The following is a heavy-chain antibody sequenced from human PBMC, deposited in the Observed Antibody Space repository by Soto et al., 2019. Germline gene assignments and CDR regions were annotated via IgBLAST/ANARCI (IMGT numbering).Heavy chain of an antibody. CDR3: IRAVVTKAYYDILTGYYTRPYYYGMDV. CDR2: ITYDGSNK. D-gene: IGHD3-9*01. J-gene: IGHJ6*02. Sequence: PGGSLRLSCAASEFTFSSYGMHWVRQAPGKGLEWVAVITYDGSNKYYADSVKGRFTISRDNSKNTLYLQMNSLRAEDTAVYYCIRAVVTKAYYDILTGYYTRPYYYGMDVWGQGTTVTVSS. V-gene: IGHV3-30*03. CDR1: EFTFSSYG.